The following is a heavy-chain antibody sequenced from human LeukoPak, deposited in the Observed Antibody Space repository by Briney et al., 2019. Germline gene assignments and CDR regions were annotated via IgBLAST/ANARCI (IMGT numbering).Heavy chain of an antibody. J-gene: IGHJ4*02. V-gene: IGHV3-11*01. Sequence: GGFLRLSCAASGFRFADYYMSWVRQAPGKGLEWVSYISGGATTIYYAESVKGRFTIFRDNSRNLLYLQMNNLTADDTAMYYCAREGYGGNSGGLIGYWGQGTLVTVSS. CDR3: AREGYGGNSGGLIGY. CDR1: GFRFADYY. CDR2: ISGGATTI. D-gene: IGHD4-23*01.